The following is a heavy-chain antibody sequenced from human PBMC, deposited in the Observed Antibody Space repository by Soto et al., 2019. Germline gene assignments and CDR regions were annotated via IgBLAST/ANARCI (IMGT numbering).Heavy chain of an antibody. D-gene: IGHD4-17*01. CDR3: AGEVMSLTIDWYFDL. CDR2: IFDSGST. J-gene: IGHJ2*01. Sequence: QVQLQESGPGLVKPSETLSLTCTVSGGSISGGVHSWSWIRQPPGKGLEWIGHIFDSGSTYYHPSMKSRLTISLDTSKKPFALRLSSVTDEGTAVYYCAGEVMSLTIDWYFDLWGRGTLVTVSS. V-gene: IGHV4-30-4*01. CDR1: GGSISGGVHS.